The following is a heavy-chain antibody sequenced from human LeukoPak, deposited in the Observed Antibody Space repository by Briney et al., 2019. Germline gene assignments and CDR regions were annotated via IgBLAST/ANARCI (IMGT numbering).Heavy chain of an antibody. CDR3: ATAIAVAGDFDY. V-gene: IGHV3-23*01. CDR1: GVTFSNYA. Sequence: GGSLRLFCAASGVTFSNYAMSWVRQAPGKGLEWVSVISAAGGTTYYADSVKGRFTISRHNSKITLYLQTNTLRAEDTAVYYCATAIAVAGDFDYRGQGTLVTVSS. J-gene: IGHJ4*02. D-gene: IGHD6-19*01. CDR2: ISAAGGTT.